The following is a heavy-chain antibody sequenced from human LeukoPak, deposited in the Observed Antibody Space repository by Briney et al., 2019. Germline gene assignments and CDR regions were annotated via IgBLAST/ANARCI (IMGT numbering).Heavy chain of an antibody. V-gene: IGHV3-74*01. D-gene: IGHD5-12*01. Sequence: GGSLTLSCAASGFTFSTFWMHWVRQAPGKGLVWVSHIKSDGSSTSYADSVKGRFTISRDNAKNTRYLQMNSLRAEDTAVHYCARDRGYTQDYWGQGTLVTVSS. CDR3: ARDRGYTQDY. CDR1: GFTFSTFW. CDR2: IKSDGSST. J-gene: IGHJ4*02.